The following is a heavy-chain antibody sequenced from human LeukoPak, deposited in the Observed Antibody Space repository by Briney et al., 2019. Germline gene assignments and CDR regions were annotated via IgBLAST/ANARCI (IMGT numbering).Heavy chain of an antibody. CDR1: GFTVSSNY. CDR3: AREDYYDSSGFGGGY. CDR2: ICSGGST. V-gene: IGHV3-53*01. D-gene: IGHD3-22*01. J-gene: IGHJ4*02. Sequence: GGSLRLSCAASGFTVSSNYMSWVRQAPGKGLEWVSVICSGGSTYYADSVKGRFTISRDNSKNTLYLQMNSLRAEDTAVYYCAREDYYDSSGFGGGYWGQGTLVTVSS.